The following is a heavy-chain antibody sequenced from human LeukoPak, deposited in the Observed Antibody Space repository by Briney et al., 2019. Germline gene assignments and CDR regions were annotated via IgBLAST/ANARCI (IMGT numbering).Heavy chain of an antibody. CDR2: NYTSGST. V-gene: IGHV4-61*02. D-gene: IGHD3-16*02. CDR1: GGSISSGSYY. Sequence: PSETLSLTCTVSGGSISSGSYYWSWIRQPAGKGLEWIGRNYTSGSTNYNPSLKSRVTISIDTSKSQFSLKLSSVTAADTAVYYCARHRMITFGGVIALYYFDYWGQGTLVTVSS. J-gene: IGHJ4*02. CDR3: ARHRMITFGGVIALYYFDY.